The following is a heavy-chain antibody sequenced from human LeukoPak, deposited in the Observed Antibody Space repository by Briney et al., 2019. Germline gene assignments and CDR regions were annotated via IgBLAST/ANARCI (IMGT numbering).Heavy chain of an antibody. CDR1: GFTFSSNA. D-gene: IGHD3-22*01. J-gene: IGHJ4*02. V-gene: IGHV3-23*01. CDR2: ITGSGGTT. CDR3: AKAYGSNGYYQLPIDF. Sequence: PGGSLRLSCAASGFTFSSNAMTWVRQAPGKGLECVSAITGSGGTTYYADSVKGRFTISRDNSKNTLYLQLNSLRAEDTAVYYCAKAYGSNGYYQLPIDFWGQGTLVTVSS.